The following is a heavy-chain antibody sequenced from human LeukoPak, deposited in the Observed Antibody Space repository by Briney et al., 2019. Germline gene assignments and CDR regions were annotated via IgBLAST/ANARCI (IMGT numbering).Heavy chain of an antibody. CDR1: GGSVSSSF. V-gene: IGHV4-59*08. CDR2: IYNRGST. Sequence: SETLSLTCTVSGGSVSSSFWSWIRQPPGKRLEWIGYIYNRGSTNYNPSLKSRVTISVDTTKNQFSLKLTSVTAADTAVYYCATHLVLGMDLDYWGQGTLVTVSS. CDR3: ATHLVLGMDLDY. J-gene: IGHJ4*02. D-gene: IGHD6-13*01.